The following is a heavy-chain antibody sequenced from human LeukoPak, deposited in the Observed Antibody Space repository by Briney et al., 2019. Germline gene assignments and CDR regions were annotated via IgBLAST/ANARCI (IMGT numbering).Heavy chain of an antibody. CDR2: IYYSGST. J-gene: IGHJ4*02. Sequence: SETLSLTCTISGGSIDTYNYYWGWIRQPPGKGLEWLGHIYYSGSTTYNPSLKSRVTISVDTSKNQFSLKLNSVNSADTAVYYCARFSHSSAWYLHYWGQGTLVTVSS. CDR1: GGSIDTYNYY. V-gene: IGHV4-61*01. D-gene: IGHD6-25*01. CDR3: ARFSHSSAWYLHY.